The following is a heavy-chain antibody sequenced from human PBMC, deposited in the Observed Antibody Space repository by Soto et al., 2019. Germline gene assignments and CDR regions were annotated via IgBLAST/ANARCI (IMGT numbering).Heavy chain of an antibody. J-gene: IGHJ4*02. V-gene: IGHV3-30-3*01. D-gene: IGHD1-1*01. CDR3: ASPRLSSDGTTPIDY. Sequence: QVRLVESGGGVVQPGRSLRLSCAASGFTFSSYAMHWVRQAPGKGLEWVAVISSDGSNKYYADSVKGRFTISRDNSKDTLYLQMNSLRAEDTAVYYCASPRLSSDGTTPIDYWGQGTLVTVSS. CDR1: GFTFSSYA. CDR2: ISSDGSNK.